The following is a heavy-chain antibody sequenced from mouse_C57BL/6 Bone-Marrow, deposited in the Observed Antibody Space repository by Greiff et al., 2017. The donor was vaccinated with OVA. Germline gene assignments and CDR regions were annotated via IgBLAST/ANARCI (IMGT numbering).Heavy chain of an antibody. D-gene: IGHD2-4*01. CDR2: ISSGSSTI. Sequence: EVQLQESGGGLVKPGGSLKLSCAASGFTFSDYGMHWVRQAPEKGLEWVAYISSGSSTIYYADTVKGRFTISRDNAKSTLFLQMTSLRSEDTAMYYCARSDYDYFDYWGQGTTLTVSS. J-gene: IGHJ2*01. CDR3: ARSDYDYFDY. V-gene: IGHV5-17*01. CDR1: GFTFSDYG.